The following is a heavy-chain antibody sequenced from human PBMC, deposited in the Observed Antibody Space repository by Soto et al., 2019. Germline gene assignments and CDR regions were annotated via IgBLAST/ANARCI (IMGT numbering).Heavy chain of an antibody. Sequence: ASVKVSCKAPGYTFTGYYMHWVRQAPGQGLEWMGWINPNSGGTNYAQKFQGWVTMTRDTSISTAYMELSRLRSDDTAVYYCARDRGCSGGSCYSGYYYYGMDVWGQGTTVTVSS. CDR3: ARDRGCSGGSCYSGYYYYGMDV. D-gene: IGHD2-15*01. CDR2: INPNSGGT. CDR1: GYTFTGYY. J-gene: IGHJ6*02. V-gene: IGHV1-2*04.